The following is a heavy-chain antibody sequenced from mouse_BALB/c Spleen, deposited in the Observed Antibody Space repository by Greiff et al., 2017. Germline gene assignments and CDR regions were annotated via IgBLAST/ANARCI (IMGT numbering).Heavy chain of an antibody. CDR3: ARSLLRLRSYFDY. J-gene: IGHJ2*01. V-gene: IGHV1-9*01. Sequence: QVQLQQSGAELMKPGASVKISCKATGYTFSSYWLEWVKQRPGHGLEWIGEILPGSGSTNYNEKFKGKATFTADTSSNTAYMQLSSLTSEDSAVYYCARSLLRLRSYFDYGGKGTTLTVSS. D-gene: IGHD1-2*01. CDR2: ILPGSGST. CDR1: GYTFSSYW.